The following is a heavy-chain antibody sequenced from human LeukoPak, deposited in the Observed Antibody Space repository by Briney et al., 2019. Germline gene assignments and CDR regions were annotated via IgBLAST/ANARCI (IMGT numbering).Heavy chain of an antibody. CDR2: ISYDGSNK. Sequence: GGSLRLSCAASGFTFSSYAMSWVRQAPGKGLEWVAIISYDGSNKYYADSVKGRFTISRDNSKNTLYLQMNSLRAEDTAVYYCAKGWDYFDYWGQGTLVTVSS. D-gene: IGHD5-24*01. J-gene: IGHJ4*02. CDR1: GFTFSSYA. CDR3: AKGWDYFDY. V-gene: IGHV3-30*18.